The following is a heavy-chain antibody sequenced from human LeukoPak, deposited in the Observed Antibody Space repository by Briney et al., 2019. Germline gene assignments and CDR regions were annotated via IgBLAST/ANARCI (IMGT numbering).Heavy chain of an antibody. CDR2: ISGNIADT. Sequence: GGSLRLSCGASGFMFTSYAMTWVRHVPGKGLECVSSISGNIADTYYADSVKGRFTISRDNYKSTLYLQMNSLRAEDTAIYYCAKLGGNSFRGALEYWGQGTLVTVSS. J-gene: IGHJ4*02. D-gene: IGHD3-16*01. V-gene: IGHV3-23*01. CDR3: AKLGGNSFRGALEY. CDR1: GFMFTSYA.